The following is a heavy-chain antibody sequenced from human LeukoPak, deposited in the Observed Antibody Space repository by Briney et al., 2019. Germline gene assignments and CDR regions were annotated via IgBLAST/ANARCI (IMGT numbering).Heavy chain of an antibody. CDR1: GGTFSSYA. CDR2: IIPILGIA. Sequence: SVKVSCKASGGTFSSYAISWVRQAPGQGLEWMGRIIPILGIANYAQKFQGRVTITADKSTSTAYMELSSLRSEDTAVYYCARDQGYGDYYYYYGMDVWGQGTTVTVSS. D-gene: IGHD4-17*01. J-gene: IGHJ6*02. CDR3: ARDQGYGDYYYYYGMDV. V-gene: IGHV1-69*04.